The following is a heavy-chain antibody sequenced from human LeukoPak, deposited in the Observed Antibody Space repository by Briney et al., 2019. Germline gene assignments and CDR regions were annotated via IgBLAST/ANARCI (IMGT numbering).Heavy chain of an antibody. D-gene: IGHD6-19*01. CDR1: GFTFSSYW. Sequence: GGSLRLSCAASGFTFSSYWMTWVRQAPGKGLEWLANIKQDGSEKYYVYSVKGRFTISRDNAKNSLYLQMNSLRGEDTAVYYWARDTQYISGWIEGYFDYWGHGNLVTVSS. V-gene: IGHV3-7*01. CDR2: IKQDGSEK. J-gene: IGHJ4*01. CDR3: ARDTQYISGWIEGYFDY.